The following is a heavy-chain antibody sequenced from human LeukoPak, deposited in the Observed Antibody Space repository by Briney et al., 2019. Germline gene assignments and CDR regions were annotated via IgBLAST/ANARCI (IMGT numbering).Heavy chain of an antibody. Sequence: SETLSLTCTVSGGSISSYYWNWIRQPAGKGLEWLGRIYPSGTTNYNPSLKSRVTMSVDTSKNQFSLRLSSVTAADTVVYYCARSPSDSNSFDYWGQGTLVTVSS. D-gene: IGHD2-21*01. J-gene: IGHJ4*02. CDR3: ARSPSDSNSFDY. CDR1: GGSISSYY. V-gene: IGHV4-4*07. CDR2: IYPSGTT.